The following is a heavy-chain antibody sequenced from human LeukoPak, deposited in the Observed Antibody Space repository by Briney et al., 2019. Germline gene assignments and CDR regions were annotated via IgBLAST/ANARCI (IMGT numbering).Heavy chain of an antibody. Sequence: GGSLRLSCAASGFTFSSYSMNWVRQAPGKGLEWVSSISSSSSYIYYADSVKGRFTISRDNAKNSLYLQMNSLRAEDTAVYYCARDDVLGYSYGYGYYWGQGTLVTVSS. D-gene: IGHD5-18*01. J-gene: IGHJ4*02. CDR3: ARDDVLGYSYGYGYY. CDR1: GFTFSSYS. CDR2: ISSSSSYI. V-gene: IGHV3-21*01.